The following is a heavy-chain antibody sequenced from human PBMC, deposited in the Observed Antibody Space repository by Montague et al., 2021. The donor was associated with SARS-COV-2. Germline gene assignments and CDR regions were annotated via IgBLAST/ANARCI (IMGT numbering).Heavy chain of an antibody. J-gene: IGHJ4*02. Sequence: SETRSLTCTVSGGSISSSSYYWGWIRQPPGKGLEWIGSIYYSGSTYYNPSLKSRVTISVDTSKNQLSLKLSSVTAADTAVYYCARQRRGGLVSTPRFFDYWGQGTLVTVSS. CDR3: ARQRRGGLVSTPRFFDY. CDR2: IYYSGST. D-gene: IGHD6-19*01. V-gene: IGHV4-39*01. CDR1: GGSISSSSYY.